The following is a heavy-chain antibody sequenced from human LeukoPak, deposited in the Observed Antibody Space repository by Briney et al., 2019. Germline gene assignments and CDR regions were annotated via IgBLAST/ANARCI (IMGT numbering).Heavy chain of an antibody. D-gene: IGHD3-10*01. J-gene: IGHJ4*02. Sequence: GASVKVSCKASGYTFTSYAMHWVRQAPGQRLEWMGWINAGTGNTKYSQKFQVRVTITRDTSASTAYMELSSLRSEDTAVYYCARGQPPMVRGVRFNYWGQGTLGTVSS. CDR2: INAGTGNT. CDR1: GYTFTSYA. CDR3: ARGQPPMVRGVRFNY. V-gene: IGHV1-3*01.